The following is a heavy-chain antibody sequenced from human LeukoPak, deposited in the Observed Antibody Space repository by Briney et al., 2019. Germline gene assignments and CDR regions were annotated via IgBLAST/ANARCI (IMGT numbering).Heavy chain of an antibody. CDR2: ISYDGSNK. CDR1: GFTFSSCG. J-gene: IGHJ6*02. D-gene: IGHD6-6*01. V-gene: IGHV3-30*18. CDR3: AKAYSSSYGMDV. Sequence: GSLRLSCAASGFTFSSCGMHWVRQAPGKGLEWVAVISYDGSNKYYADSVKGRFTISRDNSKNTLYLQMNSLRAEDTAVYYCAKAYSSSYGMDVWGQGTTVTVSS.